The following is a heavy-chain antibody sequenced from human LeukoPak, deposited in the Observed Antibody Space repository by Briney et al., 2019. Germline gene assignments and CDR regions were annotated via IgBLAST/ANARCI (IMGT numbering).Heavy chain of an antibody. J-gene: IGHJ4*02. Sequence: ASAKVSCKASGYTFTSYAMHWVRQAPGQRLEWMGWINAGNGNTKYSQKFQGRVTITRDTSASTAYMELSSLRSEDTAVYYCARAYLNNWRPFDYWGQGTLVTVSS. CDR3: ARAYLNNWRPFDY. CDR1: GYTFTSYA. D-gene: IGHD1-20*01. V-gene: IGHV1-3*01. CDR2: INAGNGNT.